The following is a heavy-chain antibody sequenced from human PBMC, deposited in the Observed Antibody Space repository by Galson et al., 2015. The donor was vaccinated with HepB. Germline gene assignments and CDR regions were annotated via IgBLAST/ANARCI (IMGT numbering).Heavy chain of an antibody. CDR3: AKDGLYYYDSSGYYRGHGFQH. Sequence: SLRLSCAAFGFTFSSYGMHWVRQAPGKGLEWVAVIWYDGSNKYYADSVKGRFTISRDNSKNTLYLQMNSLRAEDTAVYYCAKDGLYYYDSSGYYRGHGFQHWGQGTLVTVSS. CDR1: GFTFSSYG. J-gene: IGHJ1*01. CDR2: IWYDGSNK. V-gene: IGHV3-33*06. D-gene: IGHD3-22*01.